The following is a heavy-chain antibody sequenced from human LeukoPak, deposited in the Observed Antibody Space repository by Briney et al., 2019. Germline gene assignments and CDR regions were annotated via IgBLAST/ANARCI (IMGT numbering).Heavy chain of an antibody. CDR2: ISGSGGST. Sequence: PGGSLRLSCAASGFTFSRYAMSWVRQAPGEVLEWVSTISGSGGSTYYADCVKGRFTISTDNYKRTMYLQMDSQRAEDTAIYACAKVCYDILPSYYHLDYWGQGTLVTVSS. CDR1: GFTFSRYA. J-gene: IGHJ4*02. V-gene: IGHV3-23*01. D-gene: IGHD3-9*01. CDR3: AKVCYDILPSYYHLDY.